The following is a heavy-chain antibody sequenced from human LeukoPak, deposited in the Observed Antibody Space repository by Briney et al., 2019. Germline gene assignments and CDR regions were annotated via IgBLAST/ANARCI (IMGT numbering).Heavy chain of an antibody. D-gene: IGHD2-2*01. CDR2: ISSSGGST. CDR1: GFTFSSYA. Sequence: GGSLRLSCAASGFTFSSYAMSWVRQAPGKGLEWVSAISSSGGSTYYADSVKGRFTISRDNSKNTLYLQMNSLRAEDTAVYYCAKDVRSCSSTSCYGLFDYWGQGTLVTVSS. V-gene: IGHV3-23*01. J-gene: IGHJ4*02. CDR3: AKDVRSCSSTSCYGLFDY.